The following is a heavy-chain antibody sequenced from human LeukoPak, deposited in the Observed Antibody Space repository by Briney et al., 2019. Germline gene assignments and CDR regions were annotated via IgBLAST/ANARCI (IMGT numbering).Heavy chain of an antibody. J-gene: IGHJ4*02. D-gene: IGHD3-22*01. Sequence: SQTLSLTCTVSGGSLSSCGSYWSWLRQHPGRGLEWLGYIYYSGSTYYNPSLKSRVTISVAMSKNQFSLKLSSVTATDTAEYYCAGRESVLSSSGYRTPLFDYWGQGTLVTVSS. V-gene: IGHV4-31*03. CDR3: AGRESVLSSSGYRTPLFDY. CDR1: GGSLSSCGSY. CDR2: IYYSGST.